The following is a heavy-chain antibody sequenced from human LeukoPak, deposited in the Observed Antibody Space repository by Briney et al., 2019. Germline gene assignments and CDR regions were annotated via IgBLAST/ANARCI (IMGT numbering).Heavy chain of an antibody. CDR3: GAIVVVPAAHEGNDAFDI. Sequence: GGSLRLSCAASGFTFGSYGMHWVRQAPGKGLEWVAVIWYDGSNKYYADSVKGRFTISRDNSKNTLYLQMNSLRAEDTAVYYRGAIVVVPAAHEGNDAFDIWGQGTMVTVSS. CDR1: GFTFGSYG. D-gene: IGHD2-2*01. J-gene: IGHJ3*02. V-gene: IGHV3-33*01. CDR2: IWYDGSNK.